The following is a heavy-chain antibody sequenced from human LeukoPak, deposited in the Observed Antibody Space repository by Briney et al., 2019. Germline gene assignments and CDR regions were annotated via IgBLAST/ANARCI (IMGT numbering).Heavy chain of an antibody. CDR2: ITSNGGNT. D-gene: IGHD3-9*01. CDR3: ARATPTGYYDY. Sequence: GGSLRLSCAASGFNFSSYAMHWVRQAPGKGLEYVSAITSNGGNTYYAKSVKGRFTISRDNSKNTLYLQMGSLRAEDMAVYYCARATPTGYYDYWGQGTLVTVSS. J-gene: IGHJ4*02. CDR1: GFNFSSYA. V-gene: IGHV3-64*01.